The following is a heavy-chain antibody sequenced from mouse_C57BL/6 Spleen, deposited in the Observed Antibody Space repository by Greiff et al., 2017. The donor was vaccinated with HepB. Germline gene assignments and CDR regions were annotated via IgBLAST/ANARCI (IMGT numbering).Heavy chain of an antibody. V-gene: IGHV5-9-1*02. CDR3: TRDRGSSPYYYAMDY. Sequence: EVKLMESGEGLVKPGGSLKLSCAASGFTFSSYAMSWFRQTPEKRLEWVAYISSGGDYIYYADTVKGRFTISRDNARNTLYLQMSSLKSEDTAMYYCTRDRGSSPYYYAMDYWGQGTSVTVSS. J-gene: IGHJ4*01. CDR1: GFTFSSYA. CDR2: ISSGGDYI. D-gene: IGHD1-1*01.